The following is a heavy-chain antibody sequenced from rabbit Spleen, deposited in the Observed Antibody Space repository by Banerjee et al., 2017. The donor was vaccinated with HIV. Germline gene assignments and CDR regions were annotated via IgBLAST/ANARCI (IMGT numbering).Heavy chain of an antibody. CDR2: IAGSSSGCT. CDR3: ARETGSSVSSYGMDL. CDR1: GVSFSSSGY. Sequence: QALVESGGGLVQPEGALAILCKASGVSFSSSGYMCWVRHAPGKGLEWISCIAGSSSGCTYSATWAKGRFPISKTSSTTVTLQMTRLTVADTATDFCARETGSSVSSYGMDLWGPGTLVTVS. D-gene: IGHD8-1*01. V-gene: IGHV1S40*01. J-gene: IGHJ6*01.